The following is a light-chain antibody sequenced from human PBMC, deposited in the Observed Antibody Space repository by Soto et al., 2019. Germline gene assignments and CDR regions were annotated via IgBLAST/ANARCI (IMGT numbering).Light chain of an antibody. CDR3: QQYTSWPIT. V-gene: IGKV3-15*01. Sequence: ELVLTPSPATPSVSPGEKGTLSCRASQRVGSNYLAWYQQKPGQAPRLLIYGISARATGIPDRFSGSGSGTEFTLTISSLQSEDFAVYYCQQYTSWPITFGQGTRLEIK. CDR2: GIS. J-gene: IGKJ5*01. CDR1: QRVGSN.